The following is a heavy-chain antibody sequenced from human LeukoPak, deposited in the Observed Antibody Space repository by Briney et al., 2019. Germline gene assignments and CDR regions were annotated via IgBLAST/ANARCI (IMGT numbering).Heavy chain of an antibody. CDR3: ARDMRPNYYGSEIRGA. V-gene: IGHV3-66*01. CDR1: GFTVSSNY. CDR2: IYSGGST. Sequence: GGSLRLSCAASGFTVSSNYMSWVRQAPGKGLEWVSLIYSGGSTYYADSVKGRFTISRDNSKNTLYLQMNSLRAEDTAVYYCARDMRPNYYGSEIRGAWGQGTLVTVSS. D-gene: IGHD3-10*01. J-gene: IGHJ5*02.